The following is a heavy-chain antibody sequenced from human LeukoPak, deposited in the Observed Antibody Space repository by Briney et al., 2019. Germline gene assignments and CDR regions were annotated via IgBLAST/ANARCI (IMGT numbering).Heavy chain of an antibody. CDR3: ATPARRGSGWYLDY. V-gene: IGHV1-2*02. J-gene: IGHJ4*02. CDR2: IKPNSGDT. D-gene: IGHD6-19*01. CDR1: GYTFSGYY. Sequence: ASVKASCKASGYTFSGYYLHWVRQAPGQGLEWMGWIKPNSGDTNHTQNFQGRVTMTRDTSISTAYMELSRLRSDDTAVYYCATPARRGSGWYLDYWGQGTLVTVSS.